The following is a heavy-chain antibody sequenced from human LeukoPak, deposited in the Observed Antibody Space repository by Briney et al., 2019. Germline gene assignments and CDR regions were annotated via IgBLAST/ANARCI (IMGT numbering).Heavy chain of an antibody. J-gene: IGHJ1*01. D-gene: IGHD6-19*01. CDR2: IYYSGST. CDR1: GGSISSSSYY. CDR3: AGEYSSAAGF. Sequence: PSETLSLTCTVSGGSISSSSYYWGWIRQPRGKGLEWIVSIYYSGSTYYNPSRKSQVTISVATSKNQFSLKLSSVTAADTAVYYCAGEYSSAAGFWGQGTLVTVSS. V-gene: IGHV4-39*01.